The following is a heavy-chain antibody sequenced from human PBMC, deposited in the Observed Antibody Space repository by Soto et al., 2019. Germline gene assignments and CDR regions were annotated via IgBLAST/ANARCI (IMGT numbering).Heavy chain of an antibody. CDR2: FDPEDGET. V-gene: IGHV1-24*01. D-gene: IGHD5-18*01. CDR3: AGGGLWFFDY. Sequence: AAVKVSCKVSGYTLTELSMHWVRQAPGKGLEWMGGFDPEDGETIYAQKFQGRVTMTEDTSTDTAYMELSSLRSEDMAVYYCAGGGLWFFDYWGQGTLVTVSS. J-gene: IGHJ4*02. CDR1: GYTLTELS.